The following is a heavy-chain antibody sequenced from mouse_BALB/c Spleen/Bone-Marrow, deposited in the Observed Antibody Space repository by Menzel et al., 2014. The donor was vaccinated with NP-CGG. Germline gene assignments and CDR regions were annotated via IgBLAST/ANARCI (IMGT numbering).Heavy chain of an antibody. CDR1: GYSFTGFY. V-gene: IGHV1-18*01. J-gene: IGHJ4*01. CDR3: ARRSYYDAMDY. D-gene: IGHD2-12*01. CDR2: VNPGNGAT. Sequence: EVQLQQSGPELVKPGASVKISCKASGYSFTGFYMHWVKQSHVQSLEWIGRVNPGNGATFCNQNFKDKASLTVDKSSSTAYMELHSLTFEDAAVYFCARRSYYDAMDYWGQGTSVTVSS.